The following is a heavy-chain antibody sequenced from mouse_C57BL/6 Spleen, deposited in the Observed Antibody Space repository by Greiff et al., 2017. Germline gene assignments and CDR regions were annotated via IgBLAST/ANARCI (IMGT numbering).Heavy chain of an antibody. V-gene: IGHV5-9*01. CDR2: ISGGGGNT. CDR3: ARHEDYYAMDY. J-gene: IGHJ4*01. CDR1: GFTFSSYT. Sequence: EVQLVESGGGLVKPGGSLKLSCAASGFTFSSYTMSWVRQTPEKRLEWVATISGGGGNTYYPDSVKGRFTISRDNAKNTMYLQMSSLRSEDTALYYCARHEDYYAMDYWGQGTSVTVSS.